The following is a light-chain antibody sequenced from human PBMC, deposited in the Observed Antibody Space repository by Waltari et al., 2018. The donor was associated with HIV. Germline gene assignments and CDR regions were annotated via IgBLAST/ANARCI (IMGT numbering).Light chain of an antibody. CDR2: WAS. V-gene: IGKV4-1*01. J-gene: IGKJ4*01. Sequence: DIVVTQSPDSLSLSLGERATIKRTSSQRVLYRSNNKYDLAWYQQRPGPPPNLLIYWASTRESGVTDRFSGSGSGTDFTLTISSLQPEDVSFYYCQQYYSTLTFGGGTRVEIK. CDR1: QRVLYRSNNKYD. CDR3: QQYYSTLT.